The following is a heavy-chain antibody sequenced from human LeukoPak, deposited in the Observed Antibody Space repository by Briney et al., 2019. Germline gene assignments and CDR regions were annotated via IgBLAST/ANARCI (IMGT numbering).Heavy chain of an antibody. CDR1: GYTFTSYG. CDR3: ARDHDILTGYLDY. D-gene: IGHD3-9*01. V-gene: IGHV1-18*01. J-gene: IGHJ4*02. CDR2: ISAYNGNT. Sequence: ASVKVSCKASGYTFTSYGISWVRQAPGQGLEWMGWISAYNGNTNYAQKFQGRVTITTDESTSTAYMELSSLRSEDTAVYYCARDHDILTGYLDYWGQGTLVTVSS.